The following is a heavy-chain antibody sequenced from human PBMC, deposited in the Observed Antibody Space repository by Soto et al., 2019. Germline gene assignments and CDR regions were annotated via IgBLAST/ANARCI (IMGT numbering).Heavy chain of an antibody. J-gene: IGHJ4*02. CDR3: AGGMCFGGSCYLDV. D-gene: IGHD2-15*01. CDR1: GGTSSTYT. Sequence: QVQLVQSGAEVKKPGSSVKVSCKASGGTSSTYTLYWVRQAPGQGLEWMGGISPGIDIRDYAQKFQGRVTITADESTSTVYMQLSTLSEDTALYYCAGGMCFGGSCYLDVWGQGTLVTVSS. V-gene: IGHV1-69*12. CDR2: ISPGIDIR.